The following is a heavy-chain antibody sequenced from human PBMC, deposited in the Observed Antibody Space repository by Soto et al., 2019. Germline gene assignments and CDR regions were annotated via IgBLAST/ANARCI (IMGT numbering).Heavy chain of an antibody. D-gene: IGHD1-1*01. CDR1: GFTFSSYA. Sequence: EVQLLESGGGLVQPGGSLRLSCAASGFTFSSYAMIWVRQAPGKGLEWVSAISGSGGSTYYADSVKGRFTISRDNSKNTLYLQMNSLRAEDTAVYYCAKDVTQTGSYYYYGMDVWGQGTTVTVSS. V-gene: IGHV3-23*01. CDR3: AKDVTQTGSYYYYGMDV. J-gene: IGHJ6*02. CDR2: ISGSGGST.